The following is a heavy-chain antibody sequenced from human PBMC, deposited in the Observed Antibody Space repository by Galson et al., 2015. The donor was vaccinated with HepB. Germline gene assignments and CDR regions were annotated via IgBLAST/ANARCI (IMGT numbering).Heavy chain of an antibody. D-gene: IGHD6-13*01. CDR1: GGTFSSYA. Sequence: SVKVSCKASGGTFSSYAISWVRQAPGQGLEWMGGIIPIFGTANYAQKFQGRVTITADKSTSTAYMELSSLRSEDTAVYYCASSEKRIAAADPFDYWGQGTLVTVSS. CDR3: ASSEKRIAAADPFDY. V-gene: IGHV1-69*06. J-gene: IGHJ4*02. CDR2: IIPIFGTA.